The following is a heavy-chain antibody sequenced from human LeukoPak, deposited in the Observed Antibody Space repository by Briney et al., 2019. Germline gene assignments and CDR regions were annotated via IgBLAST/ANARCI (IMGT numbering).Heavy chain of an antibody. CDR2: IIPIFGTA. V-gene: IGHV1-69*13. CDR3: ARGEPIQNWFDP. CDR1: GGTFSSYA. Sequence: SVKVSCKASGGTFSSYAISWVRQAPGQGLEWMGGIIPIFGTANYAQKFQGRVTITADESTSTAYMELSSLRSDDTAVYYCARGEPIQNWFDPWGQGTPVTVSS. D-gene: IGHD1-14*01. J-gene: IGHJ5*02.